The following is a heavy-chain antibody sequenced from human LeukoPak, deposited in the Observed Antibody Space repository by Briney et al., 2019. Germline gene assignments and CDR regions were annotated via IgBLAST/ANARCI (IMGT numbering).Heavy chain of an antibody. CDR3: ARARDIVVSSNIYYFDY. J-gene: IGHJ4*02. Sequence: SETLSLTCTVSGDSISSGGYYWSWIRQHPGKGLEWIGFIYYSGSTYHNPSLKSRVSISVDTSKKQFSLKLSSVTAADTAVYYCARARDIVVSSNIYYFDYWGQGTPVTVSS. CDR1: GDSISSGGYY. D-gene: IGHD2-2*01. CDR2: IYYSGST. V-gene: IGHV4-31*03.